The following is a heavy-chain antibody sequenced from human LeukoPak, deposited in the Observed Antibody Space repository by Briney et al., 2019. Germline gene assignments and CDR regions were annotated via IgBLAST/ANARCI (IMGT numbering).Heavy chain of an antibody. V-gene: IGHV4-34*01. CDR3: AKYGDYEEIDY. D-gene: IGHD4-17*01. CDR2: INHSGST. CDR1: GGSFSGYY. J-gene: IGHJ4*02. Sequence: SETLSLTCAVYGGSFSGYYWSWIRQPPGKGLEWIGEINHSGSTNYNPSLKSRVTISVDTSKNQFSLKLSSVTAADTAVYYCAKYGDYEEIDYWGQGTLVTVSS.